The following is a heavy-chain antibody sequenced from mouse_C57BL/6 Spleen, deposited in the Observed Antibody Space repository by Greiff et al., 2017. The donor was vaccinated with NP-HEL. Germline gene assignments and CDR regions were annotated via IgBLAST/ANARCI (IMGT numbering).Heavy chain of an antibody. J-gene: IGHJ4*01. Sequence: QVQLQQPGTELVKPGASVKLSCKASGYTFTSYWMHWVKQRPGQGLEWIGNINPRNGGTNYNEKFKSKATLTVDKSSSTAYMQLSSLTSEDSAVYYCARQPSYYSNYGGYYAMDYWGQGTSVTVSS. CDR1: GYTFTSYW. CDR2: INPRNGGT. D-gene: IGHD2-5*01. V-gene: IGHV1-53*01. CDR3: ARQPSYYSNYGGYYAMDY.